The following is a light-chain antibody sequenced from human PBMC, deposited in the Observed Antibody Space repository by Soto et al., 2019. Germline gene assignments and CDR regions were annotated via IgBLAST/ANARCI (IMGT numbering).Light chain of an antibody. J-gene: IGLJ2*01. CDR2: EVT. CDR3: SSYTSSSISGVV. CDR1: SGDIGSYNR. Sequence: QSALTQPASVSGSPGQSITISCTGTSGDIGSYNRVSWYQQHPGKAPKLIIYEVTDRPSGVSNRFSGSKSGNTASLTISGLQAEDEAEYYCSSYTSSSISGVVFGGGTKLTVL. V-gene: IGLV2-14*01.